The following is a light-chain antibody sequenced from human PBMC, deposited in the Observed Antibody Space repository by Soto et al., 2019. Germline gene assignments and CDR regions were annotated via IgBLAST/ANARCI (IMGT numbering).Light chain of an antibody. J-gene: IGKJ1*01. CDR1: QSISSW. CDR3: QQYYSYVT. Sequence: DIQMTQSPSTLSASVGDRVTITCRASQSISSWLAWYQQKAGKAPKLLIYEASRLESGVPSRFSGSGYGTEFTLTISSLQPDDFANYYCQQYYSYVTFGPGTRVEIE. CDR2: EAS. V-gene: IGKV1-5*01.